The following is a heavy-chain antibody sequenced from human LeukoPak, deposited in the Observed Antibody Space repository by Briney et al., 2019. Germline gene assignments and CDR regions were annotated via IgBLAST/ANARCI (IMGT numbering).Heavy chain of an antibody. Sequence: ASVKVSCKASGYTFTSYFMHWVRQAPGQGLDWMGIINPSGGSTSYAQKFQGRVTMTRNTSTSTVYMELSSLRSEDTAVYYCARDSADYGDYDYWGQGTLVTVSS. CDR3: ARDSADYGDYDY. V-gene: IGHV1-46*01. J-gene: IGHJ4*02. D-gene: IGHD4-17*01. CDR2: INPSGGST. CDR1: GYTFTSYF.